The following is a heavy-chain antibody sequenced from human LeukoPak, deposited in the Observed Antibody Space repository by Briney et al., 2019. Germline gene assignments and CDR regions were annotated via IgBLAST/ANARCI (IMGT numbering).Heavy chain of an antibody. J-gene: IGHJ4*02. Sequence: GGSLRLSCSASGXTFSSYAMHWVRQAPGKGLEYVSVISSNGGSTYYADPVKGRFTISRDNSKNTLYLQMISLRDEDAAVYYCVKDFGDAYNYFDFWGQGTPITVSS. CDR3: VKDFGDAYNYFDF. V-gene: IGHV3-64D*09. CDR1: GXTFSSYA. CDR2: ISSNGGST. D-gene: IGHD5-24*01.